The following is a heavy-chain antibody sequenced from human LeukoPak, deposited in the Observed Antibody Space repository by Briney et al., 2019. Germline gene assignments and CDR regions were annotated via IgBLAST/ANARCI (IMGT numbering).Heavy chain of an antibody. D-gene: IGHD2-2*01. CDR3: AKGAWDCSSTSCYFNWFDP. J-gene: IGHJ5*02. CDR1: GFTFSSYA. CDR2: ISGSGGST. Sequence: GGSLRLSCAASGFTFSSYAMSWVRQAPGKGLEWVSAISGSGGSTYYADSVKGRFTISRGNSKNTLYLQMDSLRAEDTAVYYCAKGAWDCSSTSCYFNWFDPWGQGTLVTVSS. V-gene: IGHV3-23*01.